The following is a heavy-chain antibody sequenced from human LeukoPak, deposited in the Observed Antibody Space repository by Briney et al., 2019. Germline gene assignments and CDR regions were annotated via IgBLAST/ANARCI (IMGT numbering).Heavy chain of an antibody. J-gene: IGHJ6*04. V-gene: IGHV4-30-4*01. CDR1: GGSISSGDYY. CDR2: IYYSGST. Sequence: SETLSLTCTVSGGSISSGDYYWRWIRQPPGKGLEWIGYIYYSGSTYYNPSLKSRVTISVHTSKNQFSLKLSSVTAADTAVYYCASTEAASYYYGRDVWGKGTTGTVSS. CDR3: ASTEAASYYYGRDV. D-gene: IGHD6-13*01.